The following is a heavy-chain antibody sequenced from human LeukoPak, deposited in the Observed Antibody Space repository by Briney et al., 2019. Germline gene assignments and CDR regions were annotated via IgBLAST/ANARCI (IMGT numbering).Heavy chain of an antibody. J-gene: IGHJ4*02. V-gene: IGHV3-23*01. CDR3: AKDRYGDYSFDS. CDR2: ISGSGAST. D-gene: IGHD4-17*01. Sequence: PGGSLRLSCAASGVTFSSCAMNWVREAPGKGVEWVSSISGSGASTYDADSVKGRFTISRDNSKNTLYLQMNSLRAEDTAIYYCAKDRYGDYSFDSWGQGTLVTVSS. CDR1: GVTFSSCA.